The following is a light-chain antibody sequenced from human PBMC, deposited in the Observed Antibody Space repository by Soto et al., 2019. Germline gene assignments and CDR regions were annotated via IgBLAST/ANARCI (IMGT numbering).Light chain of an antibody. J-gene: IGKJ2*01. V-gene: IGKV3-20*01. CDR2: GAT. CDR1: QTVSSIY. Sequence: ENVLTQSPGTLSLSPGEKATLSCRASQTVSSIYIAWYQQKPGQTPTLLIYGATNRATGIPDRISGSGSGTDFTLSISRLEPEDFALYYCQQYGTSPFTFGRGTRLQMK. CDR3: QQYGTSPFT.